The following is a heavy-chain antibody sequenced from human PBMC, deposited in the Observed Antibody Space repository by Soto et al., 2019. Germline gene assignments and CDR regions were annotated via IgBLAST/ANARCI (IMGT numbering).Heavy chain of an antibody. D-gene: IGHD6-6*01. J-gene: IGHJ6*04. Sequence: SETLSLTCSVSGGSIRTYYWNWIRQPPGGGLEWIAYIHYSGVTNYSPSLRGRVSISIDRSNNEFSLKVSSVTAADTAVYYCARDRAEGSSSMPAGGMDVWGTGTMVTVSS. CDR1: GGSIRTYY. V-gene: IGHV4-59*01. CDR2: IHYSGVT. CDR3: ARDRAEGSSSMPAGGMDV.